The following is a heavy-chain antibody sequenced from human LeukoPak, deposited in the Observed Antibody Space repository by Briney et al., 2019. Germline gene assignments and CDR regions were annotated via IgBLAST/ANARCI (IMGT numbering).Heavy chain of an antibody. V-gene: IGHV3-30*18. D-gene: IGHD1-1*01. J-gene: IGHJ4*02. CDR3: AKGSSGT. CDR1: GFTFSSYG. Sequence: PGGSLRLSCAASGFTFSSYGMHWVRQAPGKGLEWVAVISYDGSNKYYADSVKGRFTISRDNSKNTLYLQMNSLRAEDTAVYYRAKGSSGTWGQGTLVTVSS. CDR2: ISYDGSNK.